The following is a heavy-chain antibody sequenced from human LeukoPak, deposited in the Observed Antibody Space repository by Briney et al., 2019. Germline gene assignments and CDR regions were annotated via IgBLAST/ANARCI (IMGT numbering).Heavy chain of an antibody. J-gene: IGHJ4*02. CDR3: ARSYIAVAGFDY. CDR2: INRSGST. Sequence: PSETLSLTCAVYGGSFSGYYWSWIRQPPGKGLEWIGEINRSGSTNYNPSLKSRVTISVDTSKDQFSLKLSSVTAADTAVYYCARSYIAVAGFDYWGQGTLVTVSS. D-gene: IGHD6-19*01. V-gene: IGHV4-34*01. CDR1: GGSFSGYY.